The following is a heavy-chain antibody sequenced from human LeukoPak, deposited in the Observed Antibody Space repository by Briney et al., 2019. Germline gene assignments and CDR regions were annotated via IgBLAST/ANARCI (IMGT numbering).Heavy chain of an antibody. CDR1: GYTFSSYG. V-gene: IGHV1-18*01. Sequence: ASVKVSCKASGYTFSSYGIAWVRQAPGQGLEWMGWISGYNGNTNYAQKLQGRVSMTTDTSTTTAYMELRSLTSDDTPLYYCARSSLGTITAGPFDYWGQGTLVTVSS. CDR2: ISGYNGNT. J-gene: IGHJ4*02. CDR3: ARSSLGTITAGPFDY. D-gene: IGHD5-12*01.